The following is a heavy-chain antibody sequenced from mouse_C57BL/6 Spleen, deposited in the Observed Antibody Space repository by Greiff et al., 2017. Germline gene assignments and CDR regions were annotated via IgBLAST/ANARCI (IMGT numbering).Heavy chain of an antibody. V-gene: IGHV3-6*01. J-gene: IGHJ2*01. CDR2: ISYDGSN. Sequence: EVQLVESGPGLVKPSQSLSLTCSVTGYSITSGYYWNWIRQFPGNKLEWMGYISYDGSNNYNPSLKNRISITRDTSKNQFFLKLNSVTTEDTATYYCARGLYDYGFDYWGQGTTLTVSS. D-gene: IGHD2-4*01. CDR3: ARGLYDYGFDY. CDR1: GYSITSGYY.